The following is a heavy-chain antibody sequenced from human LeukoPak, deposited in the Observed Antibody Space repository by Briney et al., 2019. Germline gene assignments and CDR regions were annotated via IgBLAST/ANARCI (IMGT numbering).Heavy chain of an antibody. CDR3: ARDQYSGYGWGYYFDY. V-gene: IGHV3-30*04. D-gene: IGHD5-12*01. CDR1: GFTFRSYA. J-gene: IGHJ4*02. CDR2: ISYDGSNK. Sequence: GGSLRLSCAASGFTFRSYAMHWVRQAPGKGLEWVAVISYDGSNKYYAGSVKVRFTISRDNSKNTLYLQMNSLRAEDTAVYYCARDQYSGYGWGYYFDYWGQGTLVTVSS.